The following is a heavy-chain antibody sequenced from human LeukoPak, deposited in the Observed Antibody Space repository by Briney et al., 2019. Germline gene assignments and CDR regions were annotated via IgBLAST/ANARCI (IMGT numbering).Heavy chain of an antibody. CDR1: GVSISSYY. CDR2: IYYSGST. J-gene: IGHJ4*02. D-gene: IGHD6-13*01. Sequence: KASETLSLTCTVSGVSISSYYWSWIRQPPGKGLEWIGYIYYSGSTNYNPSLKSRVTISVDTSKIQFSLKLSSVTAADTAVYYCARPRPGSWSRIDYWGQGTLVTVSS. CDR3: ARPRPGSWSRIDY. V-gene: IGHV4-59*08.